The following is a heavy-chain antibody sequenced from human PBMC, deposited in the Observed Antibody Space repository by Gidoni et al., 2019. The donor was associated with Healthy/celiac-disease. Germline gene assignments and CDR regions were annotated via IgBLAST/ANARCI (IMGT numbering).Heavy chain of an antibody. J-gene: IGHJ6*02. V-gene: IGHV4-34*01. Sequence: QVQLQQWGAGLLKPSETLSLTCAVYGGSFSGYYWSWIRQPPGKGLEWIGEINHSGSPNYNPSLKSRVTISVDTSKNQFSLKLSSVTAADTAVYYCARGVAAFYYYYGMDVWGQGTTVTVSS. CDR2: INHSGSP. D-gene: IGHD6-19*01. CDR1: GGSFSGYY. CDR3: ARGVAAFYYYYGMDV.